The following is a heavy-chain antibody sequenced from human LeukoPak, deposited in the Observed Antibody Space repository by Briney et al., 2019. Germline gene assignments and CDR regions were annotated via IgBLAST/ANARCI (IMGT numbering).Heavy chain of an antibody. Sequence: GASVKVSCKASGYTFTSYGISWVRQAPGQGLEWMGWISAYNGNTNYAQKLQGRVTMTTDTSTSTAYMELMRLRSDDTAVYYCARVYYYDSSGYFQLVPFDYWGPGTLVTVSS. CDR2: ISAYNGNT. CDR1: GYTFTSYG. D-gene: IGHD3-22*01. J-gene: IGHJ4*02. CDR3: ARVYYYDSSGYFQLVPFDY. V-gene: IGHV1-18*01.